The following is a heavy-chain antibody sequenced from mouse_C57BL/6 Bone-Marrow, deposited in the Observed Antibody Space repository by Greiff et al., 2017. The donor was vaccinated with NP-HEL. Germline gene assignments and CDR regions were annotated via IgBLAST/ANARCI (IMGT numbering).Heavy chain of an antibody. J-gene: IGHJ3*01. V-gene: IGHV1-80*01. Sequence: VQLQESGAELVKPGASVKISCKASGYAFSSYWMNWVKQRPGKGLEWIGQIYPGDGDTNYNGKFKGKATLTADKSSSTAYMQRSSLTSEDSAVYFCARAYYGSGFAYWGQGTLVTVSA. D-gene: IGHD1-1*01. CDR2: IYPGDGDT. CDR3: ARAYYGSGFAY. CDR1: GYAFSSYW.